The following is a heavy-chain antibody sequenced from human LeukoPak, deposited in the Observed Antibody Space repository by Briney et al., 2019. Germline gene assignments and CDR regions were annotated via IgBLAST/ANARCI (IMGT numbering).Heavy chain of an antibody. J-gene: IGHJ1*01. CDR3: ATPAAGPGAEYSLY. V-gene: IGHV3-21*01. D-gene: IGHD6-13*01. Sequence: GGSLRLSCAASGFTFSSYSMNWVRQAPGKGLEWVSSLDFTSRYIYNADSVKGRFATSRDNAKNSLDLQMNSLKVEDTAVYYCATPAAGPGAEYSLYWGQGTLVIVSS. CDR2: LDFTSRYI. CDR1: GFTFSSYS.